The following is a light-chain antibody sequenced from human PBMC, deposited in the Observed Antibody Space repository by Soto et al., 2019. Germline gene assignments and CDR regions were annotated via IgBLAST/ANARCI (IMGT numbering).Light chain of an antibody. CDR3: QQYGSSGT. Sequence: IVLTQSPGTLSFSPGERATLSCRASQSVSSSYLAWYQQKPGQAPRLLIYGASSRATGIPDRFSGSGSGTDFTLTISRLEPEDFAVYYCQQYGSSGTFGQGTKVDI. J-gene: IGKJ1*01. CDR2: GAS. V-gene: IGKV3-20*01. CDR1: QSVSSSY.